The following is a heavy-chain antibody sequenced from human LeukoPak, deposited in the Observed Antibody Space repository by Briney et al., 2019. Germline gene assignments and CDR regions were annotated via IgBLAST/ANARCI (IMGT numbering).Heavy chain of an antibody. J-gene: IGHJ4*02. Sequence: PGRSLRLSCAASGFTFDDYAMHWVRQVPGKGLEWVSGSSWSSGRIGYADSVKGRFIISRDNAKNSLYLQMNSLRVEDTALYYCAKGSDYDGSGYFDSWGQGTLVTVSS. V-gene: IGHV3-9*01. CDR2: SSWSSGRI. D-gene: IGHD3-22*01. CDR3: AKGSDYDGSGYFDS. CDR1: GFTFDDYA.